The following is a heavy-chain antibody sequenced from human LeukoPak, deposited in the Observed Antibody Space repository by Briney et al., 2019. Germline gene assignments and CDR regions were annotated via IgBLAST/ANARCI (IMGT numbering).Heavy chain of an antibody. D-gene: IGHD3-3*01. Sequence: PGGSLRLSCTASGFPFGTHAMSWVRQAPGKGLGGVSAISGSADTTYYAAPVKGRFTIARDNSKNTLFLQRTGLRAEDTAVYYCAKVPRPFGPYYTLYFFDAGGQGTLVTVSA. V-gene: IGHV3-23*01. CDR2: ISGSADTT. CDR1: GFPFGTHA. J-gene: IGHJ4*02. CDR3: AKVPRPFGPYYTLYFFDA.